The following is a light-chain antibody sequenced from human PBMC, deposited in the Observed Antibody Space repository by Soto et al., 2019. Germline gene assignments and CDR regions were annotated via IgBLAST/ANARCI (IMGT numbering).Light chain of an antibody. CDR3: QQYNSHST. J-gene: IGKJ1*01. V-gene: IGKV1-5*03. CDR1: QSIDTW. CDR2: KAS. Sequence: IQMTQSPSSLSASVGDRVTITCRASQSIDTWLAWHQQKPGRAPKLLISKASILESGVPSRFSGSGSGTEYTLTISSLQPDDFATYYCQQYNSHSTFGQGTKVDIK.